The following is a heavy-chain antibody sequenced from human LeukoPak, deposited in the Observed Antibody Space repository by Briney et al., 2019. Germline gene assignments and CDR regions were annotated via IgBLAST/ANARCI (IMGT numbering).Heavy chain of an antibody. J-gene: IGHJ4*02. V-gene: IGHV4-39*01. Sequence: PSETLSLTCSVSGCSISSSSYYWGSIRQAPGKGLEWIRSIYYSGCPYYNPSLKSLVTISVDTSKTPFSLKRSPVTAADTAVYYCARLYALSAVACYYFDYWGQGTLVTVSS. D-gene: IGHD6-19*01. CDR2: IYYSGCP. CDR1: GCSISSSSYY. CDR3: ARLYALSAVACYYFDY.